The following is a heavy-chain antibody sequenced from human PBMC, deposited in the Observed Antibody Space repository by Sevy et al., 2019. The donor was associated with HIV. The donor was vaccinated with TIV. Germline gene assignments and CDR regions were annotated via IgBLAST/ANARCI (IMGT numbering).Heavy chain of an antibody. V-gene: IGHV3-74*01. CDR1: GFTFSTHW. J-gene: IGHJ4*02. D-gene: IGHD1-1*01. CDR3: AISASGPFDY. CDR2: INSDASIT. Sequence: GGSLRLSCAASGFTFSTHWVHWVRQAPGRGLVWVSRINSDASITSYTHSVRDRFTISRDNAKNTLYLQRKSLTAEDTAVYFCAISASGPFDYWGQGTLVTVSS.